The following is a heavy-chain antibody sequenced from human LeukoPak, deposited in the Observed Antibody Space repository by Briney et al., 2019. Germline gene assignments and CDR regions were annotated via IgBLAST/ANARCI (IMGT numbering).Heavy chain of an antibody. CDR3: ARMYYYDSSGYHYPYFDY. J-gene: IGHJ4*02. CDR2: ISYEDGANK. Sequence: PGRSLRLSCAASGFTFRSHAMHWVRQAPGKGLEWVAVISYEDGANKYYADSVKGRFTISRDNSKNTLYLQMNSLRAEDTAVYYCARMYYYDSSGYHYPYFDYWGQGTLVTVSS. CDR1: GFTFRSHA. V-gene: IGHV3-30*04. D-gene: IGHD3-22*01.